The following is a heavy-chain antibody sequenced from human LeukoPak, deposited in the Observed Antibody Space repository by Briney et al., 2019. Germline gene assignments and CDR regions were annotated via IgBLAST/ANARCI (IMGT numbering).Heavy chain of an antibody. Sequence: GRSLSLSCAASGFTVSSNYMTWVRQAPGKGLEWVSVIYSGGSKYYADSVKGRFTISRHNSKNTMYLQMNSLRAEDTAVYYCARSRYYYDSSGYQDYYYGMDVWGQGTTVTVCS. CDR2: IYSGGSK. J-gene: IGHJ6*02. CDR1: GFTVSSNY. D-gene: IGHD3-22*01. V-gene: IGHV3-53*04. CDR3: ARSRYYYDSSGYQDYYYGMDV.